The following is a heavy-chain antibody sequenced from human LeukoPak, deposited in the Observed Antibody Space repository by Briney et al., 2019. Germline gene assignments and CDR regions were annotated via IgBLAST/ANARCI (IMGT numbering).Heavy chain of an antibody. Sequence: PGESLRLSCAASGFTFSSYAMGWVRQAPGKGLEWVSGISSSGGSTYYADSVKGRFTISRDNSKNTLFLQMNSLRAEDTAVYYCAKFGSGWYYGASDIWGQGTMVTISS. J-gene: IGHJ3*02. CDR3: AKFGSGWYYGASDI. V-gene: IGHV3-23*01. D-gene: IGHD6-19*01. CDR2: ISSSGGST. CDR1: GFTFSSYA.